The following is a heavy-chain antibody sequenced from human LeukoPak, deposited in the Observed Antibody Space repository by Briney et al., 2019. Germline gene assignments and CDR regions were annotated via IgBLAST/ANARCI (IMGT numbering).Heavy chain of an antibody. CDR3: TTDLGQVPAASRVGTLFRGPD. J-gene: IGHJ4*02. V-gene: IGHV3-15*05. CDR1: GFSFSNAW. Sequence: GGSLRLSCAASGFSFSNAWMSWVRQGPGKGLEWLGRIKSKTDGGTTEYAAPVKGRFTISRDDSKNTLYLQVNSLKSEDTAVYYCTTDLGQVPAASRVGTLFRGPDWGQGTLVTVSS. CDR2: IKSKTDGGTT. D-gene: IGHD3-10*01.